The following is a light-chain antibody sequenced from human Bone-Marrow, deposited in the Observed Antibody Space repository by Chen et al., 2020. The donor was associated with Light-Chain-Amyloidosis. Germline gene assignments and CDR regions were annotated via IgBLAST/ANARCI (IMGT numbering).Light chain of an antibody. CDR1: SSDVGGDNH. J-gene: IGLJ1*01. CDR2: ELT. V-gene: IGLV2-14*01. Sequence: QSALTQPASVSGSPGPAITIPCTGTSSDVGGDNHVSWYQQHPDKAPKLMIYELTNRPSWVPDRFSGSKSDNTASLTISGLQTEDEADYFCSSYTITNTLVFGSGTRVTVL. CDR3: SSYTITNTLV.